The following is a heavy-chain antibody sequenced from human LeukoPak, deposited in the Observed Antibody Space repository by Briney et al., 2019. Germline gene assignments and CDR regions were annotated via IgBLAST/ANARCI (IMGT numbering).Heavy chain of an antibody. Sequence: GGSLRLSCAASGFTFSSYEMNWVRQAPGKGLEWVSYISSSGSTIYYADSVKGRFTISRDNAKNSLYLQMNSLRTEDTALYYCAKGSLNPYYYYYMDVWGKGTTVTVSS. CDR3: AKGSLNPYYYYYMDV. J-gene: IGHJ6*03. CDR1: GFTFSSYE. V-gene: IGHV3-48*03. D-gene: IGHD3-9*01. CDR2: ISSSGSTI.